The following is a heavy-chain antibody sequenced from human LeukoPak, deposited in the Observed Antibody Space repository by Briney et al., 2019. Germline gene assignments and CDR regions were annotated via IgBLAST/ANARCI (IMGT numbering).Heavy chain of an antibody. Sequence: PGGSLRLSRAASGFAFSGCDMHWVRQASGKGLEWVGRITTKANRYATAYSASLQGRLTISRHDSKNTAYLQMNSLRTEDTAVYYCTTYKSGHYWGQGTLVTVSS. CDR1: GFAFSGCD. V-gene: IGHV3-73*01. D-gene: IGHD3-3*01. J-gene: IGHJ4*02. CDR3: TTYKSGHY. CDR2: ITTKANRYAT.